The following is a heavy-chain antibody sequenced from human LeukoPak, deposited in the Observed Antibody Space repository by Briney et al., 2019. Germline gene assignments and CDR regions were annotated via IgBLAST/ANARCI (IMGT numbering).Heavy chain of an antibody. Sequence: PGGSLRLSCAASGFTIDDYAMHWVRQAPGKGLEWVSGISWNSGSIGYADSVKGRFTISRDNAKNSLYLQMNSLRAEDTALYYCAKSCSSTSCPIDYWGQGTLVTVSS. V-gene: IGHV3-9*01. CDR2: ISWNSGSI. J-gene: IGHJ4*02. CDR3: AKSCSSTSCPIDY. D-gene: IGHD2-2*01. CDR1: GFTIDDYA.